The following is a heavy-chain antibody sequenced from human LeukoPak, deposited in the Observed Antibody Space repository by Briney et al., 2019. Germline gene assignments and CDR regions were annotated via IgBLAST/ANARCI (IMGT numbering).Heavy chain of an antibody. CDR3: ARVGTLRGDAFDI. J-gene: IGHJ3*02. Sequence: GGSLRLSCAASGFTFSSYSMNWVRQAPGKGLEWVSSISSSSSYIYYADSVKGRFTISRDNAKNSLYLQMNSLRAEDTAVYYCARVGTLRGDAFDIWGQGTMVTVSS. V-gene: IGHV3-21*01. D-gene: IGHD3-3*01. CDR2: ISSSSSYI. CDR1: GFTFSSYS.